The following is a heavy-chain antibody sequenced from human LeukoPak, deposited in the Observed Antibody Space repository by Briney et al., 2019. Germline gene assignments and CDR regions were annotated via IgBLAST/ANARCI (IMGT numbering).Heavy chain of an antibody. D-gene: IGHD2/OR15-2a*01. V-gene: IGHV4-4*02. CDR3: AREGGFYRPLDY. CDR1: GGSISSTNW. J-gene: IGHJ4*02. Sequence: PSGTLSLTCGVSGGSISSTNWWTWVRQAPGGGLEWVGEVHLNGRTHYSPSLESRVTMSVDMSENHISLKLTSVTAADTAVYYCAREGGFYRPLDYSGPGTLVIVSS. CDR2: VHLNGRT.